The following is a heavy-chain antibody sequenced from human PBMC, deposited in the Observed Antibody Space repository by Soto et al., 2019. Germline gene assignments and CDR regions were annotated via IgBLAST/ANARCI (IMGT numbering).Heavy chain of an antibody. CDR2: IYYSGST. V-gene: IGHV4-31*03. J-gene: IGHJ6*02. D-gene: IGHD2-2*01. CDR3: ARRGTSCYDCGMDV. CDR1: GGSISSGGYY. Sequence: PSETLSLTCTVSGGSISSGGYYWSWIRQHPGKGLEWIGYIYYSGSTYYNPSLKSRVTISVDTSKNQFSLKLSSVTAADTAVYYCARRGTSCYDCGMDVWGQGTTVTVSS.